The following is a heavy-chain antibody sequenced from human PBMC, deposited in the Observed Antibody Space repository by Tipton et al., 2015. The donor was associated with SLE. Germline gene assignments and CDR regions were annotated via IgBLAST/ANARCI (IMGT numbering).Heavy chain of an antibody. D-gene: IGHD6-13*01. V-gene: IGHV4-39*01. J-gene: IGHJ3*02. Sequence: PGLVKPSETLSLTCSVSGGSIISSSYSWGWIRQSPGKGLEWIGSIYYNGRTFYNPSLRSRVTISVDPSMRQFSLRLSSMTAADTAVYYCASAYSSSSWIHDAFDIWGQGTMVTVSS. CDR1: GGSIISSSYS. CDR3: ASAYSSSSWIHDAFDI. CDR2: IYYNGRT.